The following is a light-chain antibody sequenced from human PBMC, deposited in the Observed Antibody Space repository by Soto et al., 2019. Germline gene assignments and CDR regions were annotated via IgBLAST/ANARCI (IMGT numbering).Light chain of an antibody. CDR3: QQYGSSLIT. Sequence: DIVLTQSRGTLSLAPWERATLSCRASQSVSNYLAWYQQKPGQAPRLLIYDASNRATGIPARFSGSGSGTDFTLTISRLEPEDFAVYYCQQYGSSLITFGQGTRLEIK. V-gene: IGKV3-20*01. J-gene: IGKJ5*01. CDR2: DAS. CDR1: QSVSNY.